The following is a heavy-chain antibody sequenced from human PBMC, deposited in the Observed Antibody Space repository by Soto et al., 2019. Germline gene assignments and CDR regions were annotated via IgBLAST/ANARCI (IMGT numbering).Heavy chain of an antibody. J-gene: IGHJ4*02. V-gene: IGHV1-69*13. CDR1: GGTFSSYA. D-gene: IGHD6-6*01. Sequence: GASVKVSCKASGGTFSSYAISGVRQAPGQGLEWMGGIIPIFGTANYAQKFQGRATITADESTSTAYMELSSLRSEDTAVYYCARVSSRGSSSSSYYFDYWGQGTLVTVSS. CDR2: IIPIFGTA. CDR3: ARVSSRGSSSSSYYFDY.